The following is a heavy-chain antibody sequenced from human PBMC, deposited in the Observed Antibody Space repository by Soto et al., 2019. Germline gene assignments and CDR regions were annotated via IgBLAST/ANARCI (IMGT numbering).Heavy chain of an antibody. D-gene: IGHD4-17*01. CDR2: IYYSGST. CDR1: GGSISSSSYY. Sequence: PSETLSLNCTVSGGSISSSSYYWGWIRQPPGKGLEWIGSIYYSGSTYYNPSLKSRVTISVDTSKNQFSLKLSSVTAADTAVYYCARGWGTVTPYAFDIWGQGTMVTVSS. CDR3: ARGWGTVTPYAFDI. J-gene: IGHJ3*02. V-gene: IGHV4-39*01.